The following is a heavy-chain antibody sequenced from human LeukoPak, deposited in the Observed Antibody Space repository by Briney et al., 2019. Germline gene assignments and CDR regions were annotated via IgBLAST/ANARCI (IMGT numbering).Heavy chain of an antibody. J-gene: IGHJ4*02. CDR3: ARAECSSTSCYFLIDY. CDR1: GGSISSYY. V-gene: IGHV4-59*01. D-gene: IGHD2-2*01. CDR2: IYYSGST. Sequence: PSETLSLTCTVSGGSISSYYWSWIRQPPGKGLEWIGYIYYSGSTNYNPSLKSRVTISVDTSKNQFSLKLSSVTAADTAVYYCARAECSSTSCYFLIDYWGQGTLVTVSS.